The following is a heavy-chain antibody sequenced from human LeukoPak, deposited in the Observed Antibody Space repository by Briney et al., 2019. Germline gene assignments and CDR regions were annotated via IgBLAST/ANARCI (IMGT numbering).Heavy chain of an antibody. CDR1: GFTFSSYE. V-gene: IGHV3-48*03. CDR2: ISSSGSTI. D-gene: IGHD1-26*01. J-gene: IGHJ4*02. Sequence: GGSLRLSCAASGFTFSSYEMNWVRQAPGKGLEWVSYISSSGSTIYYADSVKGRFTISRDNAKNSLYLQMNSLRAEDTAVYYCVRDQWELLSSPGDDFDYWGQGTQVTVSS. CDR3: VRDQWELLSSPGDDFDY.